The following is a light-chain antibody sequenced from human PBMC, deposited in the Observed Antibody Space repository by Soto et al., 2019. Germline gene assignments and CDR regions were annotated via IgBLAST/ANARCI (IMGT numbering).Light chain of an antibody. Sequence: QSVLTQPASVSGSPGQSIAISCPGPSSDIGPYNHVSWYQQHPGKAPQLIIYEDINRPSGLSSRFSGSKSGNTASLTISGLQAEDEADYFCCSYTTSSTLVCGTGTKLTVL. V-gene: IGLV2-14*01. J-gene: IGLJ1*01. CDR2: EDI. CDR3: CSYTTSSTLV. CDR1: SSDIGPYNH.